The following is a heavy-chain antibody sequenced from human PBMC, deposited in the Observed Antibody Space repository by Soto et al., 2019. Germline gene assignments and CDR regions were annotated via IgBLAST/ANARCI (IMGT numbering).Heavy chain of an antibody. Sequence: ASVKVSCKASGYTFTSYGISWVRQAPGQGLEWMGWISAYNGNTNYAHKFQGRVTITADESTSTAYMQLSSLRSGDTAVYYCARSGGLDRDFNYWGQGSLVTVSS. D-gene: IGHD2-15*01. J-gene: IGHJ4*02. V-gene: IGHV1-18*01. CDR2: ISAYNGNT. CDR3: ARSGGLDRDFNY. CDR1: GYTFTSYG.